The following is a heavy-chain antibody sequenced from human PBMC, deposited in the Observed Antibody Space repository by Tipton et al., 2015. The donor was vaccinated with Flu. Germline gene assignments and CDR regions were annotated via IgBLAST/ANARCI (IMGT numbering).Heavy chain of an antibody. CDR1: GGSISSSSYY. CDR2: IYYSGST. V-gene: IGHV4-39*07. J-gene: IGHJ4*02. Sequence: TLSLTCTVSGGSISSSSYYWGWIRQPPGKGLEWIGSIYYSGSTYYNPSLKSRVTISVDTSKNQFSLKLSSVTAADTAVYYCARDRYSSGWYGYWGQGTLVTVSS. CDR3: ARDRYSSGWYGY. D-gene: IGHD6-19*01.